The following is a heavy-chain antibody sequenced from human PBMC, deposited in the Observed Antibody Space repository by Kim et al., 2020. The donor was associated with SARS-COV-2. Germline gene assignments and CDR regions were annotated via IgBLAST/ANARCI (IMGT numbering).Heavy chain of an antibody. V-gene: IGHV4-39*01. D-gene: IGHD3-22*01. J-gene: IGHJ4*02. CDR1: GGSISSSSYY. CDR2: IYYSGST. Sequence: SETLSLTCTVSGGSISSSSYYWGWIRQPPGKGLEWIGSIYYSGSTYYNPSLKSRVTISVDTSKNQFSLKLSSVTAADTAVYYCARHLSSGYFDYWGQGTLVTVSS. CDR3: ARHLSSGYFDY.